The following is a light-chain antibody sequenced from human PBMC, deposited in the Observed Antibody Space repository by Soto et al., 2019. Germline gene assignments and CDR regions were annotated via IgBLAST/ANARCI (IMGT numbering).Light chain of an antibody. V-gene: IGKV3-11*01. Sequence: EIVLTQSPGTLSLSPGERATLSCRARQSVTNNYLALYQQKPGQAPRLLIYDASHRAAGIPARFSGSGFGTDFTLTISSLEPEDAAVYYCQQRSNWPPITFGQGTRLEI. CDR1: QSVTNNY. J-gene: IGKJ5*01. CDR3: QQRSNWPPIT. CDR2: DAS.